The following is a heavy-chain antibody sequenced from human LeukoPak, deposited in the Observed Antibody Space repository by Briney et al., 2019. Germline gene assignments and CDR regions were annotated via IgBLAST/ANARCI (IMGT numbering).Heavy chain of an antibody. V-gene: IGHV4-59*07. CDR1: GGSITNYY. CDR3: ARGVGATTSYFDY. J-gene: IGHJ4*02. Sequence: PSDTLSLTCTVSGGSITNYYWNWIRQPPGKGLEWIGFIYSSGTTNYNPSLKSRLTVSLDTSKNQFSLKLTSMTAADTAVYYCARGVGATTSYFDYWGQGTLVTVSS. D-gene: IGHD1-26*01. CDR2: IYSSGTT.